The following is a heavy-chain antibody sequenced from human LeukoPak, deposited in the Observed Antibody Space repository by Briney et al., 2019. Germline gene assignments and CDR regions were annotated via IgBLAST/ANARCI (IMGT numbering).Heavy chain of an antibody. CDR3: AKDYCSSTSCYYFDY. CDR2: ISDSGGST. Sequence: GGSLRLSCGASGFTFSSYAMSWVRQAPGKGLECVSGISDSGGSTYYADSVKGWFTISRDNSKNTLYLQMNSLRAEDTAAYYCAKDYCSSTSCYYFDYWGQGTLVTVSS. V-gene: IGHV3-23*01. J-gene: IGHJ4*02. CDR1: GFTFSSYA. D-gene: IGHD2-2*01.